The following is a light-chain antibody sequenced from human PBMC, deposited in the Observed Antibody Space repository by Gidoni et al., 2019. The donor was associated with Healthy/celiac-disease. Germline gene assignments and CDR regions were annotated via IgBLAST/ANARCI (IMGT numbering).Light chain of an antibody. CDR3: QQSYSTPLT. J-gene: IGKJ1*01. V-gene: IGKV1-39*01. CDR2: AAS. Sequence: DIQMTQSPSSLSASVGDRVTITCRASQSISSYLNWYQQKPGKAPKLLIYAASSLQSGVPSRFSGSGSGTDFTLIISSLQPEDFATYYCQQSYSTPLTFXQXTKVEIK. CDR1: QSISSY.